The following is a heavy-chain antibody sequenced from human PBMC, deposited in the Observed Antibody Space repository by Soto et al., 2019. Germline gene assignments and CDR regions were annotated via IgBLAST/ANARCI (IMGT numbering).Heavy chain of an antibody. V-gene: IGHV1-69*02. Sequence: QVQLVQSGAEVKKPGSSVKVSCKASGGTFSSYTISWVRQAPGQGLEWMGRIIPILGIANYAQKFQGRVTITADKATSTAYMEMSSLRSEATAVYYCARVAVAVYDYWGQGTLVTVSS. D-gene: IGHD6-19*01. CDR3: ARVAVAVYDY. J-gene: IGHJ4*02. CDR2: IIPILGIA. CDR1: GGTFSSYT.